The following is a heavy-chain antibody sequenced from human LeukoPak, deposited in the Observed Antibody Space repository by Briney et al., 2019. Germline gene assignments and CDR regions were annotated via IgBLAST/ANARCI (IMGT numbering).Heavy chain of an antibody. D-gene: IGHD5-18*01. CDR1: GXTFSTHE. V-gene: IGHV3-48*03. CDR2: TSSSGGAI. CDR3: ARYGYGGGFDY. J-gene: IGHJ4*02. Sequence: GGSLRLSCAASGXTFSTHEVNWVRQAPGKGLEWVSQTSSSGGAIYYADSVKGRFTISRDNVKNSLYLQMNSLRVEDTAVYYCARYGYGGGFDYWGQGTLVTVSS.